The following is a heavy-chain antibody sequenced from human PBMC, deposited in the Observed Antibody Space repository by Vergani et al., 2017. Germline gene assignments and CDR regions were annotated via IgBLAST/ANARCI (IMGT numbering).Heavy chain of an antibody. CDR2: IYNSGNG. CDR3: ASGKYYSDSTSHFRCRYFDV. J-gene: IGHJ2*01. CDR1: GGSISSSSYY. Sequence: HLQLQESGPGLVKSSETLSLTCTVSGGSISSSSYYWGWIRQPPGKGLEWIGSIYNSGNGDSSSSLKSRVTISADTSKNQFSLRLTSVNAADTAVYYCASGKYYSDSTSHFRCRYFDVWGRGTLVTVPS. V-gene: IGHV4-39*01. D-gene: IGHD3-16*01.